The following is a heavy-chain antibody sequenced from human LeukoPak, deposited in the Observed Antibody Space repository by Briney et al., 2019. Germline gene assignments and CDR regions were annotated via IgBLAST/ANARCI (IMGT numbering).Heavy chain of an antibody. Sequence: GGSLRLSCAASGFTFSSYTMNWVRKAPGKGLEWVSSIAGSSGYISYADSVKGRFTISRDNAKKSLYLQMTSLTAEDTAVYYCARDRGAYCGGDCYLGFDYWGRGTLVTVSS. CDR1: GFTFSSYT. CDR2: IAGSSGYI. V-gene: IGHV3-21*01. D-gene: IGHD2-21*02. J-gene: IGHJ4*01. CDR3: ARDRGAYCGGDCYLGFDY.